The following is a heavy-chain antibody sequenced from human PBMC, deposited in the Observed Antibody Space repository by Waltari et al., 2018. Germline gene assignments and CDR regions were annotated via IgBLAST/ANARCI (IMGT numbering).Heavy chain of an antibody. J-gene: IGHJ6*03. CDR3: ARRSDYDFWSGYGNMDV. V-gene: IGHV4-34*01. Sequence: VQLLESGGGLVQPGGSLRLSCAASGFTFSSYAMSWVRQAPGKGLEWIGEINHSGRTNYNPSLKSRVTISVDTSKNQFSLKLSSVTAADTAVYYCARRSDYDFWSGYGNMDVWGKGTTVTVSS. D-gene: IGHD3-3*01. CDR1: GFTFSSYA. CDR2: INHSGRT.